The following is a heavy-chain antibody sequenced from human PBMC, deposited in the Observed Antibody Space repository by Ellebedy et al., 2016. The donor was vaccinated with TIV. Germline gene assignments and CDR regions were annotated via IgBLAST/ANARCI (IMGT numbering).Heavy chain of an antibody. CDR1: AGTFRSYA. CDR2: IIPMFGTP. D-gene: IGHD2-15*01. J-gene: IGHJ6*02. CDR3: ARSVVVAAIQYYYYAMDA. V-gene: IGHV1-69*13. Sequence: ASVKVSCXASAGTFRSYAISWVRQAPGQGLEWMGGIIPMFGTPNYAQKFQDRVTIIADDSTRTAYMELRSLRSEDTAVYFCARSVVVAAIQYYYYAMDAWGQGTTVTVSS.